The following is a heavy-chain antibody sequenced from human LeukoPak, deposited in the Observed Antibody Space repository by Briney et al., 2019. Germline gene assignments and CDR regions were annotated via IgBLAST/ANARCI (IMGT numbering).Heavy chain of an antibody. CDR2: ISYDGSNE. Sequence: GRSLRLSCAASGFTFSSYAMHWVRQAPGKGLEWVAVISYDGSNEYYADSVKGRFTISRDNSKNTLYLQMNSLRAEDTAVYYCARDMGIVVVGYYYGMDVWGQGTTVTVSS. J-gene: IGHJ6*02. V-gene: IGHV3-30*04. CDR1: GFTFSSYA. CDR3: ARDMGIVVVGYYYGMDV. D-gene: IGHD2-2*03.